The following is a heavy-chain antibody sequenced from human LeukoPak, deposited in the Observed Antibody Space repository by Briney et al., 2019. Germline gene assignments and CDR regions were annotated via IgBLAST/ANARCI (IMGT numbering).Heavy chain of an antibody. J-gene: IGHJ4*02. CDR2: INPNSGGT. CDR1: GYTFTGYY. Sequence: ASVNVSCKASGYTFTGYYMHWVRQAPGQGLEWMGWINPNSGGTKYAQKFQARVTMTRDTSISTAYMELSRLTSDDTAVYYCASEEVGPRQHLTYFDYWGQGTLVTVSS. V-gene: IGHV1-2*02. D-gene: IGHD6-13*01. CDR3: ASEEVGPRQHLTYFDY.